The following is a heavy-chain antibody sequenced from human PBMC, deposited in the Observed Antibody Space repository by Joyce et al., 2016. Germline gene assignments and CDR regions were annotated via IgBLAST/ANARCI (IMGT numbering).Heavy chain of an antibody. V-gene: IGHV1-18*01. CDR3: ARARGSSPISWRNWLDP. CDR2: ISPANSDT. J-gene: IGHJ5*02. D-gene: IGHD3-10*01. CDR1: GYTFTNYA. Sequence: QVHLVQSGPEVKRPGASVKVSCKTSGYTFTNYATIWVRQATGQGLEWMGCISPANSDTYYAQKFDDRVTMTTDASTSTVYMELGRLTSDDTAIYYCARARGSSPISWRNWLDPWGQGTLVTVSS.